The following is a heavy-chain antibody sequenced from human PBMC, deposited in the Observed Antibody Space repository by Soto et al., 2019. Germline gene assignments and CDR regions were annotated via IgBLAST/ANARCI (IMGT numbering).Heavy chain of an antibody. V-gene: IGHV3-74*01. D-gene: IGHD3-3*01. CDR1: GFTFSSYW. Sequence: PGRSLRLSCAASGFTFSSYWMHWVRQAPGKGLVWVSLIDSDGSSTTYADSVKGRFTISRDNAKNTLYLQMNSLRAEDTAVYYCAKGRFLDYYYYYMDFWGKGTTRTVSS. CDR2: IDSDGSST. CDR3: AKGRFLDYYYYYMDF. J-gene: IGHJ6*03.